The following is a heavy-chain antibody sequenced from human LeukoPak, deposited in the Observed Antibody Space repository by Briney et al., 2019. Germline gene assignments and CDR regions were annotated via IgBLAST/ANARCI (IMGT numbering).Heavy chain of an antibody. J-gene: IGHJ5*02. Sequence: PSETLSLTCTVSGGSISSYYWSWIRQPPGKGLEWIGYIYYSGSTNYNPSLKSRVTISVDTSKNQFSLKLSSVTAADTAVYYCARGTPRNNWFDPWGQGTLVTVSS. V-gene: IGHV4-59*01. D-gene: IGHD2-2*01. CDR2: IYYSGST. CDR3: ARGTPRNNWFDP. CDR1: GGSISSYY.